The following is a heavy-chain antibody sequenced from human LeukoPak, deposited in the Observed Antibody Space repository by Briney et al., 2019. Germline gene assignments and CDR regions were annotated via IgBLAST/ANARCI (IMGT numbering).Heavy chain of an antibody. CDR3: ARGHYYDSSGYYYWFDP. Sequence: ASVKVSCKASGYTFTSYYMHWVRLAPGQGLEWMGIINPSGGSTSYAQKFQGRVTMTRDTSTSTVYMELSSLRSEDTAVYYCARGHYYDSSGYYYWFDPWGQGTLVTVSS. V-gene: IGHV1-46*01. J-gene: IGHJ5*02. CDR1: GYTFTSYY. D-gene: IGHD3-22*01. CDR2: INPSGGST.